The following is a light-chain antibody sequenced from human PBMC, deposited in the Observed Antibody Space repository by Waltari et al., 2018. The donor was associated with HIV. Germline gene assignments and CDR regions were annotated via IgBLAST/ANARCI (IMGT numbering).Light chain of an antibody. Sequence: DIVMTQSPVSLPVTPGEPASISCRSSQSLLHSNGKNYLDWYLQKPGQSPQLLIFLGSYRASGVPDRFSGSGSGTDCTLKISKVEAEDVGVYYCLQTLQLPRTFGPGTKVDIK. CDR2: LGS. CDR1: QSLLHSNGKNY. J-gene: IGKJ3*01. V-gene: IGKV2-28*01. CDR3: LQTLQLPRT.